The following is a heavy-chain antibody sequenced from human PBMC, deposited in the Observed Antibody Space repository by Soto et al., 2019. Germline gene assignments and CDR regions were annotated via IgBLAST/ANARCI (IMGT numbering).Heavy chain of an antibody. V-gene: IGHV3-23*01. J-gene: IGHJ5*02. Sequence: GGSLRLSCASSGFTFSSYAMSWVRQAPGKGLEWVSAISGSGGSTYYADSVKGRFTISRDNSKNTLYLQMNSLRAEDTAVYYCAKDPRGPGIAAAGMGIDPWGQGTLVTVSS. CDR2: ISGSGGST. D-gene: IGHD6-13*01. CDR1: GFTFSSYA. CDR3: AKDPRGPGIAAAGMGIDP.